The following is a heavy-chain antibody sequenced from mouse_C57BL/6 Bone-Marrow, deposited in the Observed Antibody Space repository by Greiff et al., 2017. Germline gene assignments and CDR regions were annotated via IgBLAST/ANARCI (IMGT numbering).Heavy chain of an antibody. CDR2: IDPEDGET. Sequence: VQLKQSGAELVKPGASVKLSCTASGFNIKDYYIHWVKQRTEQGLEWIGRIDPEDGETKSAPKFQDKATITADTASNTAYLQLSSLTSEDTAVYYCTRSLIYYGTNYWGQGTTLTVSS. J-gene: IGHJ2*01. CDR3: TRSLIYYGTNY. V-gene: IGHV14-2*01. D-gene: IGHD1-1*01. CDR1: GFNIKDYY.